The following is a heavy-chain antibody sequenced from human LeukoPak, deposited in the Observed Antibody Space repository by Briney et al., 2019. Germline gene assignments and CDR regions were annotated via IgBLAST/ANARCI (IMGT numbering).Heavy chain of an antibody. CDR2: SIPILGIA. CDR1: GGTFSSYA. Sequence: GASVKVSCKASGGTFSSYAISWVRQAPGQGLEWMGRSIPILGIANYAQKFQGRVTITADKSTSTAYMELSSLRSEDTAVYYCATAVTGKSIYYYYGMDVWGQGTTVTVSS. J-gene: IGHJ6*02. D-gene: IGHD1-20*01. V-gene: IGHV1-69*04. CDR3: ATAVTGKSIYYYYGMDV.